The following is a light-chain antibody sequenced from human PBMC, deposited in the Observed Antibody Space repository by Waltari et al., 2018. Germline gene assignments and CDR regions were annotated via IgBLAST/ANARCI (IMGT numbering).Light chain of an antibody. CDR1: SSNIGGYNY. Sequence: QSALTQPASVSGSPGQSIAISCTGSSSNIGGYNYVSWYQHHPGKAPRLIIYEVSNRPPGVSNRFSGSKSAHTASLTISGLQAEDEAYYYCSSYTGANTLGVFGGGTKLTVL. CDR3: SSYTGANTLGV. J-gene: IGLJ3*02. V-gene: IGLV2-14*01. CDR2: EVS.